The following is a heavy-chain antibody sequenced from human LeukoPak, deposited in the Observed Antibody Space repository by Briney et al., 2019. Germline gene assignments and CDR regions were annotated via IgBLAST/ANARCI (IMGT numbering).Heavy chain of an antibody. V-gene: IGHV3-30*18. CDR1: GFTFNNYG. J-gene: IGHJ5*02. CDR3: AKPPVSCSSTSCYQAS. Sequence: GGSLRLSCAASGFTFNNYGMHWVRQAPGKGLEWAAIISYDGSNKYYTDSVMGRFTISRDNSKSTLYLQMNSLRVDDTAVYYCAKPPVSCSSTSCYQASWGRGTLVIVSS. CDR2: ISYDGSNK. D-gene: IGHD2-2*01.